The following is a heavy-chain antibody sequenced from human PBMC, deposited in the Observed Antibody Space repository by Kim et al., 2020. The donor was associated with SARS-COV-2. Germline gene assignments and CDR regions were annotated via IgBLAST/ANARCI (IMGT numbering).Heavy chain of an antibody. CDR3: ASRLKYNWNYGVGAFDI. Sequence: GESLKISCKGSGYSFTSYWISWVRQMPGKGLEWMGRIDPSDSYTNYSPSFQGHVTISADKSISTAYLQWSSLKASDTAMYYCASRLKYNWNYGVGAFDIWGQGTMVTVSS. D-gene: IGHD1-7*01. CDR1: GYSFTSYW. CDR2: IDPSDSYT. V-gene: IGHV5-10-1*01. J-gene: IGHJ3*02.